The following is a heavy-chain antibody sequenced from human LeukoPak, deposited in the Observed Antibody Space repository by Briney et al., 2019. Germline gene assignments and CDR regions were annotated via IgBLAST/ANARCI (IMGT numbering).Heavy chain of an antibody. CDR2: IYNSGST. D-gene: IGHD2-2*01. V-gene: IGHV4-59*08. CDR3: ARGKYQLDY. Sequence: SETLSLSCTVSGGSISRYYMSWTRQPPGKGLEWISHIYNSGSTNNNPSLMSRVTISVDTSKNQASLKLSSVTAADTAVYYCARGKYQLDYWGQGTLVTVSS. CDR1: GGSISRYY. J-gene: IGHJ4*02.